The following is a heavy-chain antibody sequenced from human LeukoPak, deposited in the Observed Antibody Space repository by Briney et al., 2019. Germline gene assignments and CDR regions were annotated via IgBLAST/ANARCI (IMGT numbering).Heavy chain of an antibody. J-gene: IGHJ4*02. CDR3: ARVLRKRGYSGYGPFDY. CDR2: MNPNSGNT. Sequence: ASVKVSCKASGYTFTSYDINWVRQATGQGPEWMGWMNPNSGNTGYAQKFQGRVTMTRNTSISTAYMELSSLRSEDTAVYYCARVLRKRGYSGYGPFDYWGQGTLVTVSS. D-gene: IGHD5-12*01. V-gene: IGHV1-8*01. CDR1: GYTFTSYD.